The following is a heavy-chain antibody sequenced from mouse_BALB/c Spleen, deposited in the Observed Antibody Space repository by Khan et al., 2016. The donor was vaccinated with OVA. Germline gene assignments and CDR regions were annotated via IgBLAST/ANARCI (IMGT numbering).Heavy chain of an antibody. J-gene: IGHJ3*01. CDR3: AGWFAY. CDR1: GYSITSDYA. CDR2: ITYSGGT. Sequence: VKLVESGPGLVKPSQSLSLTCTVTGYSITSDYACYLMRQPGGNILERMCLITYSGGTSYPPSLRRRFSITRDTSKNQFFLQLNSVTTEDSTTYYCAGWFAYWGQGTLVTVS. V-gene: IGHV3-2*02.